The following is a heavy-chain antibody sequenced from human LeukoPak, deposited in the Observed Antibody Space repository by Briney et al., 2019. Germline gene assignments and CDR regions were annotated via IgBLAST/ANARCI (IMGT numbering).Heavy chain of an antibody. CDR3: ARSRGYYDSSGYYELNYFDY. CDR2: IYYSGNT. D-gene: IGHD3-22*01. CDR1: GGSISSSSYY. Sequence: SETLSLTCTVSGGSISSSSYYWGWIRQPPGKGLEWIGVIYYSGNTYYTPSLKSRVTMSIDTSKNQFSLRLSSVTAADTAVYYCARSRGYYDSSGYYELNYFDYWGQGTLVTVSS. V-gene: IGHV4-39*07. J-gene: IGHJ4*02.